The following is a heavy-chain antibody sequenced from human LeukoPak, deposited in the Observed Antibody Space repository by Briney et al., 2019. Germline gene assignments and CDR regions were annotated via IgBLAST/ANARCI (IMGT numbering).Heavy chain of an antibody. Sequence: PSETLSLTXAVYDGSFSGYYWSWIRQAPGKGPEWIGEINHSGSINYNPSLKSRVTISVDTSKNQFSLILSSVTAADTALYYCARDSSNYALDYWGQGTLVTVSS. CDR3: ARDSSNYALDY. CDR2: INHSGSI. CDR1: DGSFSGYY. D-gene: IGHD4-11*01. J-gene: IGHJ4*02. V-gene: IGHV4-34*01.